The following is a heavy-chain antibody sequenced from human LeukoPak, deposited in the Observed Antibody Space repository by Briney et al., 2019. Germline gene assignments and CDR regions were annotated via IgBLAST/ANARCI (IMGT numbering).Heavy chain of an antibody. CDR1: GFTFSSYA. CDR3: AKDLQLHY. CDR2: ISGSGTST. V-gene: IGHV3-23*01. D-gene: IGHD5-24*01. J-gene: IGHJ4*02. Sequence: GRSLKLSCAASGFTFSSYAMSWVRQAPGKGLEWVSSISGSGTSTYYADSVKGRFTISRDNSKNTLYLQMNSLRAEDAAVYYCAKDLQLHYWGQGALVTVSS.